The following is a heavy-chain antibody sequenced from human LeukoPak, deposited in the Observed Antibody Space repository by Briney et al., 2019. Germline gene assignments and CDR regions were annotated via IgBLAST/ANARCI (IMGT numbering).Heavy chain of an antibody. Sequence: GASVKVSCKASGYTFTSYYMHWVRQAPGQGLEWMGIINPSGGSTSYAQKFQGRVTMTRDMSTSTVYMELSSLRSEDTAVYYCARDGGITGTTVNYYYYMDVWGKGTTVTVSS. CDR1: GYTFTSYY. V-gene: IGHV1-46*01. D-gene: IGHD1-20*01. J-gene: IGHJ6*03. CDR2: INPSGGST. CDR3: ARDGGITGTTVNYYYYMDV.